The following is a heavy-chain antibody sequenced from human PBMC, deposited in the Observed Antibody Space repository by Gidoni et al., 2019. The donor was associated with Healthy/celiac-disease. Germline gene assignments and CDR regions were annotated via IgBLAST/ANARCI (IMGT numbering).Heavy chain of an antibody. CDR1: GFTFSSSA. D-gene: IGHD6-13*01. J-gene: IGHJ3*02. CDR2: ISYDGSNK. CDR3: ARGHSSSWDDAFDI. Sequence: QVQLVESGGGVVQPGRSLRLSCAASGFTFSSSAMHWVRQAPGKGLEWVAVISYDGSNKYYADSVKGRFTISRDNSKNTLYLQMNSLRAEDTAVYYCARGHSSSWDDAFDIWGQGTMVTVSS. V-gene: IGHV3-30-3*01.